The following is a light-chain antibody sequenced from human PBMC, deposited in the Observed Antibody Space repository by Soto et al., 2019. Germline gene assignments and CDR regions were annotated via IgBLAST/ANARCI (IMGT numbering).Light chain of an antibody. CDR3: QVWDSSSALLV. CDR2: YDS. CDR1: NIGSKS. V-gene: IGLV3-21*04. J-gene: IGLJ3*02. Sequence: SYELTQPASVSVAAGKTARITCGGNNIGSKSVHWYQQKPGQAPVLVIYYDSDRPSGIPERFSGSNSGNTATLTISRVEAGDEADYYCQVWDSSSALLVFGGGTKLTV.